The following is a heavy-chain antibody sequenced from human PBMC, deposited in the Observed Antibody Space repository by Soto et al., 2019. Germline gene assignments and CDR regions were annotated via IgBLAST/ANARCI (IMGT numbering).Heavy chain of an antibody. Sequence: SETLSLTCAVYGGSFSGYYWSWIRQPPGKGLEWIGEINHSGSTNYNPSLKSRVTISVDTSKNQFSLKLSSVTAADTAVYYCARQLRSPYQYSSSSAADYWGQGTLVTVSS. J-gene: IGHJ4*02. CDR2: INHSGST. V-gene: IGHV4-34*01. CDR1: GGSFSGYY. CDR3: ARQLRSPYQYSSSSAADY. D-gene: IGHD6-6*01.